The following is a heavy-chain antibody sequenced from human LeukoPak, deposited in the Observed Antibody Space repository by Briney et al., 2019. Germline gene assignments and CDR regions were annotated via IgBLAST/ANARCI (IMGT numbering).Heavy chain of an antibody. J-gene: IGHJ1*01. CDR1: GFTFDDYA. CDR3: TKDLPKITIFGALQH. Sequence: GGSLRLSCAASGFTFDDYAMHWVRQAPGKGLEWVSLISGDGGSTYYADSVKGRFTISRDNSKNTLYLQMSSLRAEDTAVYYCTKDLPKITIFGALQHWGQGTLVTVSS. D-gene: IGHD3-3*01. CDR2: ISGDGGST. V-gene: IGHV3-43*02.